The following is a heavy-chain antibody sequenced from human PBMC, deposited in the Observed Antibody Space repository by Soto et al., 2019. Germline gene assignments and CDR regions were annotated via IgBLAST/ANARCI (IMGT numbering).Heavy chain of an antibody. CDR1: GGSISSSNYY. J-gene: IGHJ4*02. CDR3: ARLFYDSSEHFDY. Sequence: SETLSLTCTVSGGSISSSNYYWGWIRQPPGKGLQWIGNIYYTGSAYYNPSLKSRATISVDTSKNQFSLRLSSVTAADTAVYYCARLFYDSSEHFDYWGQGTLVTVSS. CDR2: IYYTGSA. V-gene: IGHV4-39*01. D-gene: IGHD3-22*01.